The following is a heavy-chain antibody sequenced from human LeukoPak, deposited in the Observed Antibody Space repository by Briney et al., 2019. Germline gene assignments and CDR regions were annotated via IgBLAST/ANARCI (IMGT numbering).Heavy chain of an antibody. Sequence: PGGSLRLSCAASGFTLSSYWMSWVRQAPGKGLEWVANIKQDGSEKYYVDSVKGRFTISRDNAKNSLYLQMNSLRAEDTAVYYCASGQYYYGSGSYYKRSKVDDYWGQGTLVTVSS. J-gene: IGHJ4*02. V-gene: IGHV3-7*01. CDR2: IKQDGSEK. CDR1: GFTLSSYW. D-gene: IGHD3-10*01. CDR3: ASGQYYYGSGSYYKRSKVDDY.